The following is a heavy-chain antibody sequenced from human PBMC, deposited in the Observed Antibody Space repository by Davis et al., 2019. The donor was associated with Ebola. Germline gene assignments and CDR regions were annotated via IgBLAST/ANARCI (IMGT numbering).Heavy chain of an antibody. V-gene: IGHV1-8*01. CDR3: SIGYSPKCRGGDCVNDI. D-gene: IGHD2-21*02. Sequence: SVPVSRLASLYILRNYDIYWLRQASGQGLEWMGWMNAYRGNTGYVDRFKGRVTMTRNPSTNTAYMELSSMRIDDTAMYYCSIGYSPKCRGGDCVNDIWGQGTLVTVSS. J-gene: IGHJ4*02. CDR2: MNAYRGNT. CDR1: LYILRNYD.